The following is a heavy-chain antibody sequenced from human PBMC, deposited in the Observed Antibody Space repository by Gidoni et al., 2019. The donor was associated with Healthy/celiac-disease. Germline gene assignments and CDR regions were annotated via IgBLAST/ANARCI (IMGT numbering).Heavy chain of an antibody. J-gene: IGHJ4*02. Sequence: QVRLVQSGAEVNQPGASVTVSCKAAGYTFTGYYMHWVRQAPGQGLAWMGWSNPNSGGTNYAQKFQGRVTMTRDTSISTAYMELSRLRSDDTAVYYCARGGVTMIVVADYWGQGTLVTVSS. CDR2: SNPNSGGT. CDR3: ARGGVTMIVVADY. D-gene: IGHD3-22*01. V-gene: IGHV1-2*02. CDR1: GYTFTGYY.